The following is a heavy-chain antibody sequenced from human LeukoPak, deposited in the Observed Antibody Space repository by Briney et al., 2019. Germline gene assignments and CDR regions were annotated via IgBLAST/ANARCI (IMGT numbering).Heavy chain of an antibody. D-gene: IGHD3-22*01. Sequence: GASVKVSCKASGYTFTGYYMHWVRQAPGQGLEWMGWINPNSGGTNYAQKFQGRVTMTRDTSISTAYMELGRLRSDDTAVYYCARPSRYDSSGYDFDYWGQGTLVTVSS. CDR3: ARPSRYDSSGYDFDY. CDR1: GYTFTGYY. V-gene: IGHV1-2*02. CDR2: INPNSGGT. J-gene: IGHJ4*02.